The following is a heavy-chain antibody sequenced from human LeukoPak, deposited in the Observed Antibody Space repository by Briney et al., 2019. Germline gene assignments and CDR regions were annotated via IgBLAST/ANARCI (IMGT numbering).Heavy chain of an antibody. D-gene: IGHD3-3*01. CDR1: GGTFSSYA. CDR3: ARANYDFWSGYPKNDFDY. V-gene: IGHV1-69*05. Sequence: ASVKVSCKASGGTFSSYAINWVRQAPGQGLEWMGRIIPIFGTANYAQKFQGRVTITTDESTSTAYMELSSLRSEDTAVYYCARANYDFWSGYPKNDFDYWGQGTLVTVSS. J-gene: IGHJ4*02. CDR2: IIPIFGTA.